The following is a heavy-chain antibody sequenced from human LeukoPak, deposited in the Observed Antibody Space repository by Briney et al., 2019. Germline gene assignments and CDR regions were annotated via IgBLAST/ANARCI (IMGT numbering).Heavy chain of an antibody. V-gene: IGHV3-11*03. D-gene: IGHD6-19*01. CDR2: ISSSSSYT. J-gene: IGHJ3*02. CDR3: AKSGYSSGWFRAFDI. CDR1: GFTFSDYY. Sequence: GGSLRLSCAASGFTFSDYYMSWIRQAPGKGLEWVSYISSSSSYTNYADSVKGRFTISRDNAKNSLYLQMNSPRAEDTAVYCCAKSGYSSGWFRAFDIWGQGTLVTVSS.